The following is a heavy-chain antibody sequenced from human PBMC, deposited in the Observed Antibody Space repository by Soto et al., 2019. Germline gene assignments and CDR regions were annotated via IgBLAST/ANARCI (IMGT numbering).Heavy chain of an antibody. V-gene: IGHV6-1*01. D-gene: IGHD3-16*01. CDR3: AREGANWFDP. CDR2: TYYRSKWYN. J-gene: IGHJ5*02. CDR1: GDSVSSNSAA. Sequence: SQTLSLTCAISGDSVSSNSAAWNWIRQSPSRGLEWLGRTYYRSKWYNEYAVSGESRITINLDTSKNQLSLQVNSVTPEDTAVYYCAREGANWFDPWGQGTLVTVSS.